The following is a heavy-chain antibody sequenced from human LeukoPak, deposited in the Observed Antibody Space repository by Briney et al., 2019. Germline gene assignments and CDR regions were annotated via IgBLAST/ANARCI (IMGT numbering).Heavy chain of an antibody. D-gene: IGHD2-15*01. CDR3: ARVAVVAAEPFDY. CDR1: GGTFSNYG. J-gene: IGHJ4*02. Sequence: GASVKVSCKPSGGTFSNYGISWVRQAPGQGLEWMGGIIATLGTTNYAQKFQGRVTIDADKSTSTVYMEVSRLRSEDTAVYYCARVAVVAAEPFDYWGQGTLVTVSS. V-gene: IGHV1-69*10. CDR2: IIATLGTT.